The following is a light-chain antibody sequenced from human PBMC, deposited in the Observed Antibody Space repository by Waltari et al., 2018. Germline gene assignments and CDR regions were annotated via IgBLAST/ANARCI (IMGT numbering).Light chain of an antibody. CDR3: QQFDGSLFS. CDR1: QSVNSNY. J-gene: IGKJ1*01. V-gene: IGKV3-20*01. Sequence: EIVLTQSPGTLSLSPGQRVTLPCRASQSVNSNYLAWFQQIPGQAPRLLIYGVSTRATGIPDRFSGSGSGTDFTLTISRLEPEDFAVYYCQQFDGSLFSFGQGTRVEIK. CDR2: GVS.